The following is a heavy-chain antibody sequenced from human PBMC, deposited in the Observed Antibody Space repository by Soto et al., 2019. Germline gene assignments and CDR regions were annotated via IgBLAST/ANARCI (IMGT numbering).Heavy chain of an antibody. CDR3: VRGGGGGLFDP. CDR1: GFTFGDSY. J-gene: IGHJ5*02. CDR2: ISPGSRYP. D-gene: IGHD2-15*01. V-gene: IGHV3-11*06. Sequence: GGPMSLPSAVAGFTFGDSYRRWILQAPGKGLEWLSYISPGSRYPAYADSVKGRFTISRDNAKRSLYLQMMSLTAEDTAIYYCVRGGGGGLFDPWGQGTMVTVSS.